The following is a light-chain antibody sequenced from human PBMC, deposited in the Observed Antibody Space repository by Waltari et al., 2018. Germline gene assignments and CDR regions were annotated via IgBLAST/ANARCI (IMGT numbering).Light chain of an antibody. CDR2: GAS. CDR3: QQYGSSVMYT. J-gene: IGKJ2*01. V-gene: IGKV3-20*01. Sequence: VLTQSPDTLSLSPGERATLSCRASQSLTKRYLAWYQQKPGQPPRLLIYGASSRAAGIPDRFSGSGSGTDFTLTISRLELEDFAVYYCQQYGSSVMYTFGQGTKLEIK. CDR1: QSLTKRY.